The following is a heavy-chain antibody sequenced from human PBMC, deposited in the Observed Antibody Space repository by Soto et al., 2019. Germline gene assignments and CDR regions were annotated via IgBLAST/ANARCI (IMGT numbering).Heavy chain of an antibody. V-gene: IGHV3-74*01. D-gene: IGHD3-10*01. CDR2: INSDGSST. Sequence: GGSLRLSCAASGFTFSSYWMHWVRQAPGKGLVWVSRINSDGSSTSYADSVKGRFTISRDNAKNTLYLQMNSLRAEDTAVYYCARDLNYYGSGSSDYYYYYMDVWGKGTTVTVSS. CDR1: GFTFSSYW. J-gene: IGHJ6*03. CDR3: ARDLNYYGSGSSDYYYYYMDV.